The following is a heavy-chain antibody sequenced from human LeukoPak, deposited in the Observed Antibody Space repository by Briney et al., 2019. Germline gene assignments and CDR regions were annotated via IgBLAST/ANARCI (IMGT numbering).Heavy chain of an antibody. CDR1: GFTFSSYG. CDR3: ARDVGEYNWNRFDY. D-gene: IGHD1-20*01. V-gene: IGHV3-33*01. CDR2: IWYDGSNK. Sequence: GRSLRLSCAASGFTFSSYGMPWVRQAPGKGLEWVAVIWYDGSNKYYADSVKGRFTISRDNSKNTLYLQMNSLRAEDTAVYYCARDVGEYNWNRFDYWGQGTLVTVSS. J-gene: IGHJ4*02.